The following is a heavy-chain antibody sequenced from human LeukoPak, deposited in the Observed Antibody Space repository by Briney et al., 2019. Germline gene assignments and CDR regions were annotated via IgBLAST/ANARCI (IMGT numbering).Heavy chain of an antibody. CDR1: GFTFSSYD. V-gene: IGHV3-13*04. Sequence: GGSLRLSCAASGFTFSSYDMHWVRQATGKGLEWVSVIGTSGDTYYAGSVKGRFTISRENAKNSLYLQMNSLTAGDTAVYFCSRVGSSGWPNYFDSWGQGNLVTVSS. CDR3: SRVGSSGWPNYFDS. J-gene: IGHJ4*02. CDR2: IGTSGDT. D-gene: IGHD6-19*01.